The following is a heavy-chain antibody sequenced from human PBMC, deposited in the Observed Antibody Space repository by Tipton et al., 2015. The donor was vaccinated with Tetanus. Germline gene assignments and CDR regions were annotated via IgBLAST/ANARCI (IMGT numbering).Heavy chain of an antibody. Sequence: TLSLTCTVSGGSFSLYYWNWVRPSPGKGLEWIGEISHSGSSSYSPSLKSRVTISVDTSKNQFSLRLRSVAAADTAVYYCARGGRDAYNNPLGAFDVWGRGTTVTVSS. V-gene: IGHV4-34*01. CDR3: ARGGRDAYNNPLGAFDV. CDR1: GGSFSLYY. CDR2: ISHSGSS. D-gene: IGHD5-24*01. J-gene: IGHJ3*01.